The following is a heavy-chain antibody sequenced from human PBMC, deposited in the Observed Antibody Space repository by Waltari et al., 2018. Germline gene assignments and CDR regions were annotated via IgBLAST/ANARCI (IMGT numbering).Heavy chain of an antibody. CDR2: IDPEDGET. D-gene: IGHD3-10*01. CDR3: APLPGGSGQTFDY. Sequence: EVELVQSGAEVKKPGATVKISCKASGYTFMDYSMHWGQQAPGKGLEWMGRIDPEDGETVYSEKFQGRVTITADTSTDTAYMELSSLTSGDTAVYYCAPLPGGSGQTFDYWGQGTLVTVSS. J-gene: IGHJ4*02. CDR1: GYTFMDYS. V-gene: IGHV1-69-2*01.